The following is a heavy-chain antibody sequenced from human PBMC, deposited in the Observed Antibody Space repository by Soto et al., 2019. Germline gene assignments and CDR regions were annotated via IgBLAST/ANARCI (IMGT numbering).Heavy chain of an antibody. CDR2: IYYSGST. V-gene: IGHV4-31*03. J-gene: IGHJ4*02. D-gene: IGHD5-12*01. CDR1: GGSISSGGYY. CDR3: ARSLGYSGYDDQDGIYFDY. Sequence: SETLSLTCTVSGGSISSGGYYWSWIRQHPGKGLEWIGYIYYSGSTYYNPSLKSRVTISVDTSKNQFSLKLSSVTAADTAVYYCARSLGYSGYDDQDGIYFDYWGQGTLVTFSS.